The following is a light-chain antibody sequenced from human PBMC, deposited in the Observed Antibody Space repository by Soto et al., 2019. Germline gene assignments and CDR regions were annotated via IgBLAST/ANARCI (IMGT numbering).Light chain of an antibody. Sequence: QSALTQPPSASGSPGQTVTISCTGTSSDVGGYKYVSWYQQHPGKAPKLMIFEVNKRPSGVPDRFSGSKSGNTASLTVSGLQGENEVDYYCTSYAGINNRRVFGGGTK. CDR2: EVN. J-gene: IGLJ1*01. CDR1: SSDVGGYKY. CDR3: TSYAGINNRRV. V-gene: IGLV2-8*01.